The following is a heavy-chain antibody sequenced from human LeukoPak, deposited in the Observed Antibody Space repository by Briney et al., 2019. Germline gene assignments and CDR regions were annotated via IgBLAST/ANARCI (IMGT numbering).Heavy chain of an antibody. D-gene: IGHD3-10*01. CDR3: AKDLYGSGRTTFDY. J-gene: IGHJ4*02. V-gene: IGHV3-23*01. Sequence: GGSLRLSCAASGLTFSNYVFSWVRQAPGKGLEWVSSIGGRGTKTNYADSVKGRFTISRDNFKNMLYLQMNSLRAEDTAVYYCAKDLYGSGRTTFDYWGQGTLVTVSS. CDR2: IGGRGTKT. CDR1: GLTFSNYV.